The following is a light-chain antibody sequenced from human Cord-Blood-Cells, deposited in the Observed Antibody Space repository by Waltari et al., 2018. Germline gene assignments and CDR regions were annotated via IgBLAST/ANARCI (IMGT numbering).Light chain of an antibody. Sequence: QSALTQPASVSGSPGPSFTISCPGTSSDVGRYNCVSWYQQHPGKAPKLMICEVSNRPSGVSNRFSGSKSGNTASLTISGLQAEDEADYYCSSYTSSSTWVFGGGTKLTVL. V-gene: IGLV2-14*01. J-gene: IGLJ3*02. CDR2: EVS. CDR1: SSDVGRYNC. CDR3: SSYTSSSTWV.